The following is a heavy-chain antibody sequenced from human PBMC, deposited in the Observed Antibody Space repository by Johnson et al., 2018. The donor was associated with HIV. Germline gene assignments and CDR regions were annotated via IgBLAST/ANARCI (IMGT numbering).Heavy chain of an antibody. CDR1: GFTFRSYA. CDR2: ISWDGDST. CDR3: AKDNGKYYYGSGSLDAFDI. V-gene: IGHV3-43*01. J-gene: IGHJ3*02. Sequence: VQLVESGGGVVQPGGSLRLSCEASGFTFRSYAMHWVRQAPGKGLEWVSLISWDGDSTYYADSVTGRFTISRDNSKNSLYLQMNSLRTEDTALYFCAKDNGKYYYGSGSLDAFDIWGQGTMVTVSS. D-gene: IGHD3-10*01.